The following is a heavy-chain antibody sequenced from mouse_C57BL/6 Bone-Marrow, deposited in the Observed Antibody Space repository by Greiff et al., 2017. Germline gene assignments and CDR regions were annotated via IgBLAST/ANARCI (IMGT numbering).Heavy chain of an antibody. CDR3: ARMGTVVPYFDY. CDR1: GYSLTSYY. CDR2: IYPGCGNT. J-gene: IGHJ2*01. Sequence: VQLQESGPELVKPGASVKISCKASGYSLTSYYIHWVKLRPGQGLGRNWWIYPGCGNTKYNEKFKGKATLTADTSSSTAYMQLSSLTSEDSAVYYCARMGTVVPYFDYWGQGTTLTVSS. V-gene: IGHV1-66*01. D-gene: IGHD1-1*01.